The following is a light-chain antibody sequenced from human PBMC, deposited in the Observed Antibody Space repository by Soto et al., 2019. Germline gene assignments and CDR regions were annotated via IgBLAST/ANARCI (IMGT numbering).Light chain of an antibody. J-gene: IGKJ1*01. CDR3: QNYFSTPRT. CDR2: AAS. V-gene: IGKV1-27*01. CDR1: QAISNY. Sequence: DIQMTQSPSSLSASVGDRVTITCRASQAISNYLAWYQQKPGKVPKLLIYAASTLHSGVPSRFSGSGSGTDFTLTISSLQPEDVATYYCQNYFSTPRTFGQGTKVDI.